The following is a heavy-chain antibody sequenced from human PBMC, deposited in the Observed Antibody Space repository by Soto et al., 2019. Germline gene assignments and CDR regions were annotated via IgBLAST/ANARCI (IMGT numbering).Heavy chain of an antibody. CDR1: GASVSSNTAS. D-gene: IGHD5-12*01. CDR3: AKGDNLGPKTGYAFDP. J-gene: IGHJ5*02. CDR2: TYFRSKWYN. V-gene: IGHV6-1*01. Sequence: PSQTLSLTCAISGASVSSNTASWNWIRQSPSRGLEWLGRTYFRSKWYNDYAVSVKSRIIINPDTSNNQFSLQLNSVTPEDTAVYFCAKGDNLGPKTGYAFDPWGQG.